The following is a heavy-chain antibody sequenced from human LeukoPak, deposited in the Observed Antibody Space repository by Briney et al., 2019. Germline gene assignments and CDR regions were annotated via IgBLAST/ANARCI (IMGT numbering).Heavy chain of an antibody. V-gene: IGHV3-23*01. D-gene: IGHD2-15*01. J-gene: IGHJ4*02. Sequence: GGSLRLSCAASGFTFSSYAMSWVRQAPGKWLGWVSAISGSGGSTYYADSVKGRFTISRDNSKNTLYLQMNSLRAEDTAVYYCAKRPYCSGGSCYGISSDYWGQGTLVTVSS. CDR2: ISGSGGST. CDR3: AKRPYCSGGSCYGISSDY. CDR1: GFTFSSYA.